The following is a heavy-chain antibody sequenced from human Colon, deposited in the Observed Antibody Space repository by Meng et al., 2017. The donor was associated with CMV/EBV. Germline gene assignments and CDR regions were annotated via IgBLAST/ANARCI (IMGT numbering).Heavy chain of an antibody. CDR1: GYTFNGFY. CDR3: VRGTVGANGGYFDS. V-gene: IGHV1-2*02. Sequence: GESLKISCKASGYTFNGFYVHWVRQAPGQGLEWMGWINPLDGDTNYAPKFQGKVTMTRDTSISTAYMDLSRLTSDDTAVYYCVRGTVGANGGYFDSWGQGTLVTVSS. CDR2: INPLDGDT. J-gene: IGHJ4*01. D-gene: IGHD1-26*01.